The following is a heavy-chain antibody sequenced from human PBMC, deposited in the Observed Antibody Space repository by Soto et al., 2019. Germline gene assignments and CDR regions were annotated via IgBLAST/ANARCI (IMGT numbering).Heavy chain of an antibody. V-gene: IGHV5-51*01. D-gene: IGHD3-22*01. J-gene: IGHJ4*02. Sequence: EVQLVQSGAEVKKPGESLKISCKGSGYSFTNYWIGWLRQMPGKGLEWMGIIYPGDSDTRYSPSFQGQVTISADKSISTAYLQWSSLKASDTAMYYCARGHSDYDSSGYQSDYWGQGTLVIVSS. CDR3: ARGHSDYDSSGYQSDY. CDR1: GYSFTNYW. CDR2: IYPGDSDT.